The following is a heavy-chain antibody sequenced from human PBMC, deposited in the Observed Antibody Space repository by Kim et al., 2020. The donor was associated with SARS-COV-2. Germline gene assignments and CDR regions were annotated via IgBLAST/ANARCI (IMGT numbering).Heavy chain of an antibody. CDR3: AREQEVAVAGMGGFDY. CDR1: GGSISSYY. CDR2: IYYSGST. V-gene: IGHV4-59*01. J-gene: IGHJ4*02. D-gene: IGHD6-19*01. Sequence: SETLSLTCTVSGGSISSYYWSWIRQPPGKGLEWLGYIYYSGSTNYNPSLKSRVTISVDTSKNQFSLKLSSVTAADTAVYYCAREQEVAVAGMGGFDYWGQGTLVTVSS.